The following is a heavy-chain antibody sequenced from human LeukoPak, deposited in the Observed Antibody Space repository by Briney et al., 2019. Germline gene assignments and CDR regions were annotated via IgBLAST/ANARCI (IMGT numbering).Heavy chain of an antibody. J-gene: IGHJ5*02. CDR2: IYTSGST. V-gene: IGHV4-4*07. CDR3: AGYSSSWYSGWFDP. Sequence: SETLSLTCTVSGGSISSYYWSWIRQPAGKGLEWIGRIYTSGSTNYNPSLTSRVTMSVDTSKNQFSLKLISVTAADTAVYYCAGYSSSWYSGWFDPWGQGTLVTVSS. CDR1: GGSISSYY. D-gene: IGHD6-13*01.